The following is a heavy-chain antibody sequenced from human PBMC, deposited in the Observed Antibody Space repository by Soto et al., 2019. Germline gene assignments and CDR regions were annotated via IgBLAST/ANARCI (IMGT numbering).Heavy chain of an antibody. CDR3: AKDRSLGGFSVAYFFGMDV. CDR2: MSYGGIHT. D-gene: IGHD3-16*01. J-gene: IGHJ6*02. V-gene: IGHV3-30*18. Sequence: GGSLRLSCVASGFTFSDYGMHWVRQAPGKGLEWVAVMSYGGIHTYYADSVKGRFTISSDSSKDTLYLQMTSLSAEDTAVYYCAKDRSLGGFSVAYFFGMDVWGQGTTVTVSS. CDR1: GFTFSDYG.